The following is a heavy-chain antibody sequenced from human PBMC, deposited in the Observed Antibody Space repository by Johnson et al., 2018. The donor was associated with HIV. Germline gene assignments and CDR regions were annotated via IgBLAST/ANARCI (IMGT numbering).Heavy chain of an antibody. D-gene: IGHD3-22*01. CDR3: ARFLGYYDSGGNYFGDAFDV. V-gene: IGHV3-30*03. CDR1: GLSFSNFG. J-gene: IGHJ3*01. CDR2: ISYDGSEK. Sequence: QVQLVESGGGLVQPGKSLRLSCVASGLSFSNFGIHWVRQAPGKGLAWVAVISYDGSEKLFADSVKGRFPISRDRSKNTLYLQMNTVTAEATAFYYCARFLGYYDSGGNYFGDAFDVWGQGTMVTVSS.